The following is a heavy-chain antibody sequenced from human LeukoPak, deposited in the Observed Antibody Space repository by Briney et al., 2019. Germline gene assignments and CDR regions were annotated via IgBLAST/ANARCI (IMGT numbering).Heavy chain of an antibody. CDR3: AKDFTMVRGVRGSEYFQH. CDR2: ISSSSSYI. CDR1: GFTFSSYS. D-gene: IGHD3-10*01. V-gene: IGHV3-21*01. J-gene: IGHJ1*01. Sequence: GGSLRLSCAASGFTFSSYSMNWVRQTPGKGLEWVSSISSSSSYIYYADSVKGRFTISRDNAKNSLYLQMNSLRAEDTAVYYCAKDFTMVRGVRGSEYFQHWGQGTLVTVSS.